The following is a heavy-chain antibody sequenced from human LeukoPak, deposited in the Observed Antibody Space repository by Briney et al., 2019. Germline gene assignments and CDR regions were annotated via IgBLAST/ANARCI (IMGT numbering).Heavy chain of an antibody. V-gene: IGHV4-34*01. D-gene: IGHD3-16*01. CDR3: ARVRNYDR. CDR2: VNHSGGT. Sequence: PSETLSLTCAVYGGSFSGYYWSWIRQPPGKGLEWIGEVNHSGGTNYNPSLKSRVTISVDKSKNHFSSKLTSVTAADTAVYYCARVRNYDRWGQGTLVTVSS. CDR1: GGSFSGYY. J-gene: IGHJ4*02.